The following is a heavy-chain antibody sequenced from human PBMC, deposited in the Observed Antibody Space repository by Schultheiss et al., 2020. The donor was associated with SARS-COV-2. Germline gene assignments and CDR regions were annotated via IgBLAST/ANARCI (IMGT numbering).Heavy chain of an antibody. CDR3: ARVRSGANSPFDY. CDR2: MSSDGSRK. V-gene: IGHV3-33*05. Sequence: GGSLRLSCAASGFTFSSYGMHWVRQAPGKGLEWVATMSSDGSRKYYADSVKGRFTISRDNAKNTLYLLMNNLRAEDTAVYYCARVRSGANSPFDYWGQGTLVTVSS. J-gene: IGHJ4*02. D-gene: IGHD2-15*01. CDR1: GFTFSSYG.